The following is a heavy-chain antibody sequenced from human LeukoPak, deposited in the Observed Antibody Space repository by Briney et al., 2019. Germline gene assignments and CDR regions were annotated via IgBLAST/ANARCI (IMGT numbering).Heavy chain of an antibody. CDR2: ISAYNGNT. CDR1: GYTFTSYG. V-gene: IGHV1-18*01. J-gene: IGHJ4*02. Sequence: ASVKVSCKASGYTFTSYGISWVRQAPGQGLEWMGLISAYNGNTNYAQKLQGRVTMTTDTSTSTAYMELRSLRSDDTAVYYCARDFRARSPRSPADYWGQGTLVTVSS. CDR3: ARDFRARSPRSPADY. D-gene: IGHD2-2*01.